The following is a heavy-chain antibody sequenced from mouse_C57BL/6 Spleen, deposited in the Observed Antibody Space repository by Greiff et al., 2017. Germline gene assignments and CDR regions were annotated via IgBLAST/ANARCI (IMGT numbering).Heavy chain of an antibody. CDR1: GFTFSDYY. J-gene: IGHJ2*01. V-gene: IGHV5-12*01. CDR3: ARHRTVGYFDY. Sequence: EVMLVESGGGLVQPGGSLKLSCAASGFTFSDYYMYWVRQTPEKRLEWVAYISNGGGSTYYPDTVKGRFTISRDNAKNTLYLQLSRLKSEDTAVYYCARHRTVGYFDYWGQGTTLTVSS. D-gene: IGHD1-1*01. CDR2: ISNGGGST.